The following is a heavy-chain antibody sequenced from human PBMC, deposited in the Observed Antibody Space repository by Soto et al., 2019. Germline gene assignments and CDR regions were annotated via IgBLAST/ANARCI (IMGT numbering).Heavy chain of an antibody. Sequence: SETLSLTCTVSGGSISSYYWSWIRQPPGKGLEWIGYIYYSGSTNYNPSLKSRVTISVDTSKNQFSLKPSSVTAADTAVYYCARPHGGSSGWDNWFDPWGQGTLVTVS. CDR1: GGSISSYY. V-gene: IGHV4-59*01. CDR2: IYYSGST. J-gene: IGHJ5*02. D-gene: IGHD6-25*01. CDR3: ARPHGGSSGWDNWFDP.